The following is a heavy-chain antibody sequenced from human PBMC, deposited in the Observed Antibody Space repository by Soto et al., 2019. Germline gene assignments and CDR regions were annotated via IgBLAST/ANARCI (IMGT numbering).Heavy chain of an antibody. V-gene: IGHV3-23*01. CDR3: SKDHPSGDPLFDD. CDR1: GFNFSSYA. Sequence: EVQLLESGGGLVQPGGSLILSCAASGFNFSSYAMSWVRQAPGKGLEWVSAISGSGGSTYYADSVKGRFTISRDNSKNTLYLQMNSLRAEDTDVYYFSKDHPSGDPLFDDWGQVTLVTVSS. J-gene: IGHJ4*02. CDR2: ISGSGGST. D-gene: IGHD4-17*01.